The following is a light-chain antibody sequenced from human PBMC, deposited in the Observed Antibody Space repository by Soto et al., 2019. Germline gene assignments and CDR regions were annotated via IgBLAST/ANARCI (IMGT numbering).Light chain of an antibody. CDR2: WAS. Sequence: DIVMTQSPDSLAVSLGERATINCKSSQSVLYSSNNKNQLAWYQQKPGQPPKLLIYWASTRESGVPDRFSGSGSGTDFTLTISSLQAEDVAVYYCQQYYRTPLTFGGGTKVEIK. CDR3: QQYYRTPLT. CDR1: QSVLYSSNNKNQ. V-gene: IGKV4-1*01. J-gene: IGKJ4*01.